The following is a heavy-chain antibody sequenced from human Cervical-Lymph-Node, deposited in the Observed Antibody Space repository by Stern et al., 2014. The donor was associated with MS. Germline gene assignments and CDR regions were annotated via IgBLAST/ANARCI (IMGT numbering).Heavy chain of an antibody. D-gene: IGHD1-26*01. CDR2: ISYDGSNH. V-gene: IGHV3-30*18. CDR1: GFTFSSYG. Sequence: QVQLVESGGGVVQPGRSLRLSCAASGFTFSSYGMHWVRQAPGKGLEWVAVISYDGSNHYYADSVKGRFTISRDNAKNTLYLQMNSLRAEDTAVYYCAKDLGGSYYHYYYGMDVWGQGTTVTVSS. J-gene: IGHJ6*02. CDR3: AKDLGGSYYHYYYGMDV.